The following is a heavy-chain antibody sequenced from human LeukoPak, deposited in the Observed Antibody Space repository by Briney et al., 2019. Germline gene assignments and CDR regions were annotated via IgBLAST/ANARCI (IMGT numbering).Heavy chain of an antibody. V-gene: IGHV4-59*01. CDR3: ASLPSNTVTHDY. Sequence: SETLSLTCTVSGGSISSYYWSWIRQPPGKGLEWIGYIYYSGSTNYNPSLKSRVTISVDTSKNQFSLKLSSVTAADTAVYYCASLPSNTVTHDYWGQGTLVTVSS. CDR2: IYYSGST. D-gene: IGHD4-11*01. CDR1: GGSISSYY. J-gene: IGHJ4*02.